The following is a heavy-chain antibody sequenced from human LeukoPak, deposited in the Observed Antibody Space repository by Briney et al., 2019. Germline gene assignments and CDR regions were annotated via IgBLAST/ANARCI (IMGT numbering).Heavy chain of an antibody. CDR2: ISSSSSYI. J-gene: IGHJ3*02. D-gene: IGHD6-13*01. Sequence: GSLSLSCAASGFTFSSYSMNWVRQAPGKGLEWVSSISSSSSYIYYADSVKGRFTISRDNAKNSLYLQMNSLRAEDTAVYYCARVTGWQQQYDASDIWGQGTMVTVSS. CDR3: ARVTGWQQQYDASDI. CDR1: GFTFSSYS. V-gene: IGHV3-21*01.